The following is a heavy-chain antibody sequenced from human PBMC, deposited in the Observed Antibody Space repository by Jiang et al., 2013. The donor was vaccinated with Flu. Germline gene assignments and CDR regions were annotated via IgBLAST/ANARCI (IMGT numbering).Heavy chain of an antibody. CDR1: GYTFTSYD. J-gene: IGHJ4*02. D-gene: IGHD3-16*02. CDR2: VIPNSGHT. Sequence: VQLVESGAEVKKPGASVKVSCKASGYTFTSYDINWVRQATGQGLEWMGWVIPNSGHTAYAQKFQGRVTMTRDTSISTVYMELSSLRSDDTAVYYCVRGEGVLGDFWGQGTLITVSS. V-gene: IGHV1-8*01. CDR3: VRGEGVLGDF.